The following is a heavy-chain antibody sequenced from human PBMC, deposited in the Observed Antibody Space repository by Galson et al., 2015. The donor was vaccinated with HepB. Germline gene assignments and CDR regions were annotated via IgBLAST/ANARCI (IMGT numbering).Heavy chain of an antibody. Sequence: ETLSLTCTVSGGSISSRNHYWGWIRQPPGKRLEWLGSLYYSGTTYHNPDLKSRVTISVDKSKNQFSLKLNSVTAADTAVYYCARHQTRRRDCVSTSCWWGWGIDYWGQGTLATVSA. CDR1: GGSISSRNHY. CDR2: LYYSGTT. D-gene: IGHD2-2*01. CDR3: ARHQTRRRDCVSTSCWWGWGIDY. J-gene: IGHJ4*02. V-gene: IGHV4-39*01.